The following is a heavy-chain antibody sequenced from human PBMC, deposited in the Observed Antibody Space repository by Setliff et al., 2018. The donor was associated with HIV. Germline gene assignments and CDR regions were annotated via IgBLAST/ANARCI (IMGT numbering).Heavy chain of an antibody. CDR2: VNSKFGDA. J-gene: IGHJ5*02. CDR3: ASEMARTVSTSGWFDP. CDR1: GYTFTDYY. Sequence: GASVKVPCKTSGYTFTDYYIHWVRQAPGQRLEWMGQVNSKFGDARNAEKFQGRVNLTRETSIGTASMELRRLTSDDTAVYYCASEMARTVSTSGWFDPWGQGTLVTVSS. V-gene: IGHV1-2*06. D-gene: IGHD4-4*01.